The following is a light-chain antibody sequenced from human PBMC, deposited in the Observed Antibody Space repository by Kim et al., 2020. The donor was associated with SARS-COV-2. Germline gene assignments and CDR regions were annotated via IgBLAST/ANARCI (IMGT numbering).Light chain of an antibody. CDR1: SSDVGGYNS. Sequence: GQSITISCTGTSSDVGGYNSVSWYQQHPGTAPKLMIYDVSKRPSGVSNRFSGSKSGDTASLTISGLQAEDEADYYCSSYTSSSTWVFGGGTKLTVL. CDR2: DVS. V-gene: IGLV2-14*04. CDR3: SSYTSSSTWV. J-gene: IGLJ3*02.